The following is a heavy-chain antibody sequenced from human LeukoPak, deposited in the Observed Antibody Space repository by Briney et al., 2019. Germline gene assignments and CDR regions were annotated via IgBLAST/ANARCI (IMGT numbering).Heavy chain of an antibody. D-gene: IGHD6-19*01. CDR1: GYTFTSYY. V-gene: IGHV1-46*01. CDR2: INPSGGST. CDR3: AKSVAGTGDPVDY. Sequence: ASVKVSCKASGYTFTSYYMHWVRQAPGQGLEWMGIINPSGGSTSYAQKFQGRVTMTRDTSTSTVYMELSSLRSEDTAVYYCAKSVAGTGDPVDYWGQGTLVIVSA. J-gene: IGHJ4*02.